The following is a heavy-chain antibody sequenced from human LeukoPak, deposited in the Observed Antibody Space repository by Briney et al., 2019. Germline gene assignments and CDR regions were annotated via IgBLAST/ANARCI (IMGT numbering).Heavy chain of an antibody. Sequence: GGSLRLSCAVSGVTVSSNSMSWVRQTPGKGLEWVSAIHSGGNTYYTESVKGRFTISRDISKNTLYLQMNSLRAEDTAVYYCARTIVLGPTTIRELDYWGQGTLVTVSS. J-gene: IGHJ4*02. V-gene: IGHV3-66*02. CDR3: ARTIVLGPTTIRELDY. CDR1: GVTVSSNS. CDR2: IHSGGNT. D-gene: IGHD1-26*01.